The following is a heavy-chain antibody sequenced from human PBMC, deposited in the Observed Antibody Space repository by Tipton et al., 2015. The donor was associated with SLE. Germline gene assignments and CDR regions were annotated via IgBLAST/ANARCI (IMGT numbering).Heavy chain of an antibody. J-gene: IGHJ3*02. Sequence: QLVQSGAEVKKPGSSVKVSCKASGGTFSSYAISWVRQAPGQGLEWMGGIIPIFGTANYAQKFQGRVTITTDESTSTAYMELSSLRSEDTAVYYCARGIMITCGNLGAFDIWGQGTMVTVSS. CDR1: GGTFSSYA. V-gene: IGHV1-69*05. CDR3: ARGIMITCGNLGAFDI. D-gene: IGHD3-16*01. CDR2: IIPIFGTA.